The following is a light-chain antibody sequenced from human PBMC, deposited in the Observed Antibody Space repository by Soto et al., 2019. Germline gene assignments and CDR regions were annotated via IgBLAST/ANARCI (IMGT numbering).Light chain of an antibody. V-gene: IGKV3-20*01. CDR3: QQYGSSPLT. CDR2: GAS. J-gene: IGKJ4*01. Sequence: EIVLTQSPGTLSLSPGERATLSCRASQTVSSSYLAWYQQKPGQAPRLLIYGASSRATGIPDRISGSGSGTDFTLTISRLEPEDFAVCFCQQYGSSPLTFGGGTKVEIK. CDR1: QTVSSSY.